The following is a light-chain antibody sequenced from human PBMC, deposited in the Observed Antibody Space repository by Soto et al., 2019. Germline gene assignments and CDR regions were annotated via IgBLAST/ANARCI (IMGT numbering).Light chain of an antibody. V-gene: IGKV1-39*01. CDR3: QQGFMTPPYT. CDR1: QTISTY. J-gene: IGKJ2*01. Sequence: DIQMTQSPSSLSASLGDRVTITCRASQTISTYLNWYQQKPGKAPKLLIATASTLQSGVPSRFSDSGSWTDFTLSISTLQPEDIAIYVCQQGFMTPPYTVGQGTRLEIK. CDR2: TAS.